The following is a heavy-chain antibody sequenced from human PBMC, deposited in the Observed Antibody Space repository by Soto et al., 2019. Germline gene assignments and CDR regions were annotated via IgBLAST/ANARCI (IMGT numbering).Heavy chain of an antibody. D-gene: IGHD4-17*01. CDR3: AYLPLADYGGIFVP. CDR1: GGSISNYY. V-gene: IGHV4-59*01. Sequence: SETLSLTCTVSGGSISNYYWTWIRQPPGKGLQWIGYIYYSGTTNYNPPLSSRVTISVDTSTTQFSLKLSSVPAADSAVYYCAYLPLADYGGIFVPWGQGTLVTSPQ. J-gene: IGHJ5*02. CDR2: IYYSGTT.